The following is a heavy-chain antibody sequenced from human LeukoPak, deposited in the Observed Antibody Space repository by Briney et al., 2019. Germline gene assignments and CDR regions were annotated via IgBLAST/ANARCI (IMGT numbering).Heavy chain of an antibody. J-gene: IGHJ1*01. CDR1: GFTFSSYS. V-gene: IGHV3-21*01. CDR2: ISSSSSYI. Sequence: PGGSLRLSCAASGFTFSSYSMNWVRQAPGKGLEWVSSISSSSSYIYYADSVKGRFTIPRDNAKNSLYLQMNSLRAEDTAVYYCARQVYGDYVEYFQHWGQGTLVTVSS. D-gene: IGHD4-17*01. CDR3: ARQVYGDYVEYFQH.